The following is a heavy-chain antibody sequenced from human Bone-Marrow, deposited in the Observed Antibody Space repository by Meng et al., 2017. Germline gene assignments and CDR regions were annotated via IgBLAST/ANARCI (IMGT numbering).Heavy chain of an antibody. CDR3: VRDENISLGKLFGDY. J-gene: IGHJ4*02. CDR2: INPNSGDT. Sequence: ASVKVSCKASGYTFTSYAMNWVRQAPGQGLEWLGHINPNSGDTLYAQKFQGRVSMTGDTSISTAYVELSSLRSDDTAVYYCVRDENISLGKLFGDYWGQGNKVNVSS. CDR1: GYTFTSYA. D-gene: IGHD2-21*01. V-gene: IGHV1-2*06.